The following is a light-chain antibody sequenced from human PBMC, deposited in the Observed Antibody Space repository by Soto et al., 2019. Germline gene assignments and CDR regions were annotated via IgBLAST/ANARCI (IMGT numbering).Light chain of an antibody. V-gene: IGLV3-21*01. CDR3: HVWDSDANHVV. Sequence: SYELTQPPSVSVAPGMTARITCTGNDIGRKSVYWYQQKPGQAPVLVIQYEIDRPSGIPERFSGSNSGNTATLTITRVDAGDEADYYCHVWDSDANHVVFGGGTKLTVL. CDR2: YEI. J-gene: IGLJ2*01. CDR1: DIGRKS.